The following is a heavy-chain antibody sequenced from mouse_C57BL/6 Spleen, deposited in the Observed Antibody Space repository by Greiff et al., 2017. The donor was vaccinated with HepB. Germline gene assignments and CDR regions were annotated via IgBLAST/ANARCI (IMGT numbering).Heavy chain of an antibody. CDR2: ISSGSSNI. J-gene: IGHJ4*01. CDR1: GFTFSDYG. V-gene: IGHV5-17*01. CDR3: ARRWDY. Sequence: EVKLMESGGGLVKPGGSLKLSCAASGFTFSDYGMHWVRQAPEKGLEWVAYISSGSSNIYYADTVKGRCTISRDNAKNNLFLQMTSLRSEDTAMYYCARRWDYWGQGTSVTVSS.